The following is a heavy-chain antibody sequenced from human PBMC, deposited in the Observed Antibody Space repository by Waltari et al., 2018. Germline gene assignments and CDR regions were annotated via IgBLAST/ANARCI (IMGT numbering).Heavy chain of an antibody. CDR2: INHSGST. CDR1: GGSFSGYY. Sequence: QVQLQQWGAGLLKPSETLSLTCAVYGGSFSGYYWSWLRQPPGKGLEWIGEINHSGSTNYRPSLKSRVTISVDSSKNQFSRKLSSVTAADTAVYYCASLGHYYGSGSYYNFLGYFDYWGQGTLVTVSS. J-gene: IGHJ4*02. D-gene: IGHD3-10*01. CDR3: ASLGHYYGSGSYYNFLGYFDY. V-gene: IGHV4-34*01.